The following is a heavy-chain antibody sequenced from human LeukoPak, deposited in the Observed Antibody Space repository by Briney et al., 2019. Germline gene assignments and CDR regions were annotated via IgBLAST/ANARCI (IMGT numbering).Heavy chain of an antibody. J-gene: IGHJ4*02. CDR2: MIPIFGTA. D-gene: IGHD2-15*01. CDR1: GGTFSSYA. CDR3: ARDVIKGYCSGGSCLPSDY. Sequence: SVKVSCKASGGTFSSYAISWVRQAPGQGLEWMGGMIPIFGTANYAQKFQGRVTITRDTSASTAYMELSSLRSEDTAVYYCARDVIKGYCSGGSCLPSDYWGQGTLVTVSS. V-gene: IGHV1-69*05.